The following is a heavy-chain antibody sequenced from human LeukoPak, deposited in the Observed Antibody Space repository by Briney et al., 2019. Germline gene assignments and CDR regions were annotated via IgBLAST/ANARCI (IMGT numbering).Heavy chain of an antibody. J-gene: IGHJ4*02. V-gene: IGHV4-28*01. CDR2: VHYSGHT. CDR1: GYPISGGHF. D-gene: IGHD1-26*01. CDR3: ARRWDGGPRNEYFDY. Sequence: SGTLSLTCAVSGYPISGGHFWGWIRQPPGKGLEWIGNVHYSGHTYYKPSLRGRVAMSADTSRNRFSLTLNAVTAADTAVYYCARRWDGGPRNEYFDYWGQGILVGVSS.